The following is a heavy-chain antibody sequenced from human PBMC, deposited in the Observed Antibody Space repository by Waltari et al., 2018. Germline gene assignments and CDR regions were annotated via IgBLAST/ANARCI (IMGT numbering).Heavy chain of an antibody. Sequence: QVQLQQWGAGLLKPSETLSLTCAVYGGSFSGYYWSWIRQPPGKGLGWIGEINHSGSTNYNPSLKRRVTISVDTSKNQFSLKLSSVTAADTAVYYCARGQMRYCSSTSCYRYNWFDPWGQGTLVTVSS. CDR1: GGSFSGYY. D-gene: IGHD2-2*02. CDR3: ARGQMRYCSSTSCYRYNWFDP. CDR2: INHSGST. J-gene: IGHJ5*02. V-gene: IGHV4-34*01.